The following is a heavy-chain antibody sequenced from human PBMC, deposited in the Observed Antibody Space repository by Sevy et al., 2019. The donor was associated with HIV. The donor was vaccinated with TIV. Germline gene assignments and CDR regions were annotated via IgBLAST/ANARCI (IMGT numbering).Heavy chain of an antibody. CDR2: IDVSSGNT. CDR3: TAGRTRTIFGVGINPPDYYYYGMDV. Sequence: ASVKVSCKASGFTFTSSAVQWVRQARGQSLEWIGWIDVSSGNTNSAQKFQERVTITRDMSTSTAYMELSSLRYEDTAAYYYTAGRTRTIFGVGINPPDYYYYGMDVWGQGTTVTVSS. J-gene: IGHJ6*02. V-gene: IGHV1-58*01. CDR1: GFTFTSSA. D-gene: IGHD3-3*01.